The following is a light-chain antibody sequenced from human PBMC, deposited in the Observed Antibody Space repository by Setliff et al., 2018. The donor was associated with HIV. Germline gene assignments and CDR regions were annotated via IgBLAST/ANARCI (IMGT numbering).Light chain of an antibody. CDR3: QVWDSSSGHPYV. CDR1: NIGSKS. J-gene: IGLJ1*01. V-gene: IGLV3-21*04. Sequence: SYELTQPPSVSVAPGKTARITCGGNNIGSKSVHWYQQKPGQAPVLVISYDSDRPSGIPERFSGSNSGNTATLTISRVEAGDEADYYCQVWDSSSGHPYVFGTGTKVTVL. CDR2: YDS.